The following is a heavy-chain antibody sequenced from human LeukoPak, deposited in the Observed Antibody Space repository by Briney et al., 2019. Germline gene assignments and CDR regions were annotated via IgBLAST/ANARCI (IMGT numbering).Heavy chain of an antibody. CDR3: ARDRMAPTYYYGSGSYYSRSYYYYGMDV. CDR1: GFTFSSYE. CDR2: ISSSGSTI. D-gene: IGHD3-10*01. V-gene: IGHV3-48*03. Sequence: GGSLRLSCAASGFTFSSYEMNWVCQAPGKGLEWVSYISSSGSTIYYADSVKGRFTISRDNAKNSLYLQMNSLRAEDTAVYYCARDRMAPTYYYGSGSYYSRSYYYYGMDVWGQGTTVTVSS. J-gene: IGHJ6*02.